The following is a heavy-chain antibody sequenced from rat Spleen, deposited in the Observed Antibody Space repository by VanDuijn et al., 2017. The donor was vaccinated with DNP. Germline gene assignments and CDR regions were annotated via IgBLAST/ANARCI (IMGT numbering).Heavy chain of an antibody. Sequence: EVQLVASGGGLVQPGRSLKLSCAASGFTFSAYYMAWVRQAPTKGLEWVASIRYDGGSTYYRDSVKGRFTISRDNAKSSLYLQMDSLRSEDTATYYCTTAGAWYFDYWGQGVMVTVSS. CDR1: GFTFSAYY. CDR3: TTAGAWYFDY. J-gene: IGHJ2*01. CDR2: IRYDGGST. D-gene: IGHD1-11*01. V-gene: IGHV5-20*01.